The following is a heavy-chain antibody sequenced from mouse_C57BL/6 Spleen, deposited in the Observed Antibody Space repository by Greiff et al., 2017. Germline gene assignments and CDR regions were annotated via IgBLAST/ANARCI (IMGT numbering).Heavy chain of an antibody. Sequence: EVKLVESGPELVKPGASVKISCKASGYSFTDYNMNWVKQSNGKSLEWIGVINPNYGTTSYNQKFKGKATLTVDQSSSTAYMQLNSLTSEDSAVYYCARGEYGSNPVYFDYWGQGTTLTVSS. J-gene: IGHJ2*01. CDR1: GYSFTDYN. D-gene: IGHD2-10*02. V-gene: IGHV1-39*01. CDR2: INPNYGTT. CDR3: ARGEYGSNPVYFDY.